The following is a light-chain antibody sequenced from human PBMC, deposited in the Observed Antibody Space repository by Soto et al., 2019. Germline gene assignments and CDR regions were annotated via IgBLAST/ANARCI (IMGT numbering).Light chain of an antibody. V-gene: IGKV1-33*01. CDR3: QQYDNLPFT. CDR1: QDITNY. J-gene: IGKJ3*01. Sequence: DIQMTQSPSSLSASVGDRVTITCQASQDITNYLSWYQQKPGKAPELLIYDASNLETGVPSRFSGSGSGTDFTFTISSLKPEDTATYYCQQYDNLPFTFGPGTKVDIK. CDR2: DAS.